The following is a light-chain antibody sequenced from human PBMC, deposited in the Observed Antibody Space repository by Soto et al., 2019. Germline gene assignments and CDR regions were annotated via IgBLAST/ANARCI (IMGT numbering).Light chain of an antibody. Sequence: QSALTQPASMSGSPGQSITISCTGTSSDVGGYNYVSWYRQHPGKAPKLMIYDVNNRPSGVSNRFSGSKPGNTASLTISGLQGEDEADYYCSSHSSSSTLVVFGGGTKLTVL. J-gene: IGLJ2*01. CDR3: SSHSSSSTLVV. CDR1: SSDVGGYNY. CDR2: DVN. V-gene: IGLV2-14*03.